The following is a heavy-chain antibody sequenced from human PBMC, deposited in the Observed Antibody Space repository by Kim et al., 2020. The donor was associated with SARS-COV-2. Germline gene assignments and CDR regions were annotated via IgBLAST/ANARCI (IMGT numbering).Heavy chain of an antibody. D-gene: IGHD6-6*01. J-gene: IGHJ4*02. Sequence: ANSYATAYAASVKGRLTISRDDSKNRAYLQMNSLKTEDTAVYYCTRHPGSWGQGTLVTVSS. CDR2: ANSYAT. V-gene: IGHV3-73*01. CDR3: TRHPGS.